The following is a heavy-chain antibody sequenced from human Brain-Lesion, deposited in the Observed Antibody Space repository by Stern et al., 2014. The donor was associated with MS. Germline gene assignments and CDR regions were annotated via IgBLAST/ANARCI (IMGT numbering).Heavy chain of an antibody. Sequence: EVQLVEPGAEVKKPGESLKISCKGSGYRFTSNWIGWVRQMPGEGLEWMGIIWPGDSDTRYSPSFQGQVTISADKSISTAYLQWSSLQASDTAMYYCARRGDSSSSGFDYWGQGTLVIVSS. D-gene: IGHD6-6*01. CDR1: GYRFTSNW. V-gene: IGHV5-51*01. CDR2: IWPGDSDT. J-gene: IGHJ4*02. CDR3: ARRGDSSSSGFDY.